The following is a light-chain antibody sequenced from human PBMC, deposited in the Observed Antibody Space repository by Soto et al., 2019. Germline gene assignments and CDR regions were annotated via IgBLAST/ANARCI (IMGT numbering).Light chain of an antibody. Sequence: DIVLTQSPATLSVSPGERATLSCRASQNVYSYVAWYQQKIGQAPRLLLYDVSNRATDIPARFSGSGSGTEFTLTISSLQSEDFAVYYCQQYNNWPSWTFGQGTKVDIK. J-gene: IGKJ1*01. CDR1: QNVYSY. CDR2: DVS. CDR3: QQYNNWPSWT. V-gene: IGKV3D-15*01.